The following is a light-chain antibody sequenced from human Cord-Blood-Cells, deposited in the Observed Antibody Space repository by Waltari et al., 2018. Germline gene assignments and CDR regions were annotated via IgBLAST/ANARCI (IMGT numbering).Light chain of an antibody. Sequence: EIVLTQSPATLSLSQGDRATLPCRASQSVSSYLAWYQQKPGQAPRLLIYDASNRATGIPARFSGSGSETDFTLTISSLEPEDFAVYYCQQRSNWPPYTFGQGTKLEIK. CDR1: QSVSSY. CDR2: DAS. CDR3: QQRSNWPPYT. V-gene: IGKV3-11*01. J-gene: IGKJ2*01.